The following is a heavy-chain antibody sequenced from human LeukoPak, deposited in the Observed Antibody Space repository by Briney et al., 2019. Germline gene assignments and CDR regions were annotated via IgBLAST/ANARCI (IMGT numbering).Heavy chain of an antibody. Sequence: SETLSLTCTVSGGSISSGGHYWSWIRQPPGKGLEWIGYIYHSGSTYYNASLKSRVTISVDKSKNQFSLKLSSVTAADTAVYYCARRSYYYDSSSLSRWGQGTLVTVSS. J-gene: IGHJ4*02. V-gene: IGHV4-30-2*01. CDR2: IYHSGST. D-gene: IGHD3-22*01. CDR1: GGSISSGGHY. CDR3: ARRSYYYDSSSLSR.